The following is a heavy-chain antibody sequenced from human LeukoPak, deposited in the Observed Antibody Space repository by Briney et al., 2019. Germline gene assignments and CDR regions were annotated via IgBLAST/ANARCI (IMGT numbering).Heavy chain of an antibody. J-gene: IGHJ6*02. CDR1: GYTFTSYD. V-gene: IGHV1-8*01. D-gene: IGHD3-22*01. Sequence: ASVKVSCKASGYTFTSYDINWVRQATGQGLEWMGWMNPNSDNTGYALKFQGRVTITADESTSTAYMELSSLRSEDTAVYYCARPEAYSSGYYYGRYYYGMDVWGQGTTVTVSS. CDR2: MNPNSDNT. CDR3: ARPEAYSSGYYYGRYYYGMDV.